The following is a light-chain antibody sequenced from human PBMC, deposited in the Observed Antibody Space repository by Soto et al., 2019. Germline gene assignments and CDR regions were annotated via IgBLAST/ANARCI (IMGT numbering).Light chain of an antibody. CDR2: DAS. CDR3: QQRSNWPCRT. J-gene: IGKJ4*01. Sequence: EIVLTQSPATLSLSPGERATLSCRASQSVSSYLAWYQQKPGQAPRLLIYDASHRATGIPARFSGSGCGTDFTPSTSRLQHEDFAVYYGQQRSNWPCRTSGGGTKVQIK. CDR1: QSVSSY. V-gene: IGKV3-11*01.